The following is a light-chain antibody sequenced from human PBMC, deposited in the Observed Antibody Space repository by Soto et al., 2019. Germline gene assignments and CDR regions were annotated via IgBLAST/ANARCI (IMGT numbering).Light chain of an antibody. V-gene: IGKV3-15*01. Sequence: EVVMRQSPATLSVSPGEGATLSCRASQGIGDTLAWYQHKPGQTPRLLIYDTSTRATGVPTRFSGSGSGTEFTLTISSLQPDDFATYYCQHYKMYSPWTFGQGTKVDIK. CDR2: DTS. CDR1: QGIGDT. CDR3: QHYKMYSPWT. J-gene: IGKJ1*01.